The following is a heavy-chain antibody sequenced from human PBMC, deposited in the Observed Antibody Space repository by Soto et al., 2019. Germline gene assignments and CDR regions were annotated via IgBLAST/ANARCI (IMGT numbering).Heavy chain of an antibody. D-gene: IGHD5-18*01. CDR3: ARVVYSYGSYYYYGMDV. J-gene: IGHJ6*02. CDR1: GGSISSGGYY. CDR2: IYYSGST. Sequence: SLTCTVSGGSISSGGYYWSWIRQHPGKGLEWIGYIYYSGSTYYNPSLKSRVTISVDTSKNQFSLKLSSVTAADTAVYYCARVVYSYGSYYYYGMDVWGQGTTVTVSS. V-gene: IGHV4-31*03.